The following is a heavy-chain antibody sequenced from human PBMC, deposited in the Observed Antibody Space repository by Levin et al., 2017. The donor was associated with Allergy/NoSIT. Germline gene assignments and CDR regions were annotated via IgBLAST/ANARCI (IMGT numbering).Heavy chain of an antibody. CDR2: IKSKADGGTT. V-gene: IGHV3-15*01. J-gene: IGHJ1*01. Sequence: NPGGSLRLSCADSGFTFSNAWMSWVRQAPGKGLEWVARIKSKADGGTTDYAASVSARFTISRDDSTNTIYLQINSLKIEDTAVYYCTTGRICSGNCYSANFQYWGQGTLVTVSS. D-gene: IGHD2-21*01. CDR1: GFTFSNAW. CDR3: TTGRICSGNCYSANFQY.